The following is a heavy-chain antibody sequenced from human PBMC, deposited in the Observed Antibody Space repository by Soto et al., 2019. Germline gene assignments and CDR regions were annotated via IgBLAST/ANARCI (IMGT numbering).Heavy chain of an antibody. CDR1: GYTFSRYG. D-gene: IGHD6-25*01. V-gene: IGHV1-3*01. J-gene: IGHJ6*02. CDR2: INAGNGNT. CDR3: ARGGDLGYNYYYGMDV. Sequence: ASVKVSCKASGYTFSRYGKHWVRQAPGQRLEWMGWINAGNGNTKYSQKFQGRVTITRDTSANTAYMELSSLRSEDPAVYYCARGGDLGYNYYYGMDVWGQGTTVTVSS.